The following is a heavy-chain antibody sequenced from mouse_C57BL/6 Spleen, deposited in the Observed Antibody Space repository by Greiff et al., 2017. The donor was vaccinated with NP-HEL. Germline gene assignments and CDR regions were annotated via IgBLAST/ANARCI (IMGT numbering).Heavy chain of an antibody. D-gene: IGHD2-3*01. CDR2: IYPGDGDT. Sequence: VQVVESGAELVKPGASVKISCKASGYAFSSYWMNWVKQRPGKGLEWIGQIYPGDGDTNYNGKFKGKATLTADKSSSTAYMQLSSLTSEDSAVYFCARPGMVTKGWFAYWGQGTLVTVSA. J-gene: IGHJ3*01. CDR3: ARPGMVTKGWFAY. V-gene: IGHV1-80*01. CDR1: GYAFSSYW.